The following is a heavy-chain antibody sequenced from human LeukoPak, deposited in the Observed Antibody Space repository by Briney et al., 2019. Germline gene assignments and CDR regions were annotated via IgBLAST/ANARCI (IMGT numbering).Heavy chain of an antibody. D-gene: IGHD4-17*01. J-gene: IGHJ1*01. CDR3: ARRWVDGDYAAYFQH. CDR1: GFTFSSYS. CDR2: ISSSSSYI. Sequence: PGGSLRLSCAASGFTFSSYSMNWVRQAPGKGLEWVSSISSSSSYIYYADSVKGRFTISRDNAKNSLYLQMNSLRADDTAVYYCARRWVDGDYAAYFQHWGQGTLVTVSS. V-gene: IGHV3-21*01.